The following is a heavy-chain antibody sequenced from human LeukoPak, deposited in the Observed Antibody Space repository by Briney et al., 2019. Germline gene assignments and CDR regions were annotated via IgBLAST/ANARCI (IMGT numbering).Heavy chain of an antibody. CDR1: GFTFSSYS. CDR2: ISSSSSTI. J-gene: IGHJ4*02. Sequence: GGSLRLSCAASGFTFSSYSMNWVRQAPGKGLEWVSYISSSSSTIYYADSVRGRFTISRDNAKNSLYLQMNSLRAEDTAVYYCVRRSRDGYTSFDYWGQGTLVTVSS. CDR3: VRRSRDGYTSFDY. D-gene: IGHD5-24*01. V-gene: IGHV3-48*01.